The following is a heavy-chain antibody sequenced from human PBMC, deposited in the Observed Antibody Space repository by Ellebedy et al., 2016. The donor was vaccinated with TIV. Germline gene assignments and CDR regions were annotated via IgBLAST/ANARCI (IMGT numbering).Heavy chain of an antibody. CDR2: IYYSGST. J-gene: IGHJ4*02. CDR1: GGSIRSSSYY. D-gene: IGHD1-26*01. V-gene: IGHV4-39*07. Sequence: MPSETLSLTCSVSGGSIRSSSYYWGWVRQPPGKGLEWIGSIYYSGSTYYSPSLKSRVTISLDTSKNQFSLKLSSVTAADTAVYYCARSWELPTYFDYWGQGTLVTVSS. CDR3: ARSWELPTYFDY.